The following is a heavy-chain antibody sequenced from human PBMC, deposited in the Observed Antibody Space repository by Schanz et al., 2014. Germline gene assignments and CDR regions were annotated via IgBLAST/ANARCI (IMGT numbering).Heavy chain of an antibody. D-gene: IGHD3-10*01. CDR2: ISGDHRNT. J-gene: IGHJ4*02. CDR3: ARGGFGEVSYFDY. CDR1: GFTFSTHA. Sequence: EVQLVESGGGLVQPGGSLRLSCAASGFTFSTHAMSWVRQAPGKGLEWVSSISGDHRNTFYADSVKGRFTISRDNSKNTLYLQMNSLRPEDTAVYYCARGGFGEVSYFDYWGQGTLVTVSS. V-gene: IGHV3-23*04.